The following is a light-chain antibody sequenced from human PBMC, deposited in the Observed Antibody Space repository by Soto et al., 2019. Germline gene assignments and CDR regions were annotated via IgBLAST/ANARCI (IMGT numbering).Light chain of an antibody. Sequence: QSALTQPASVSGSPGQSITLSCTGTSSDLGSYNLVSWYQQHPGKAPRLMIYEGSKRPSGISNRFSGFKSANTAYLTISGVQPEDEADYHCSSYTTIKTVVFGGGTKLTVL. CDR3: SSYTTIKTVV. CDR1: SSDLGSYNL. V-gene: IGLV2-14*02. J-gene: IGLJ2*01. CDR2: EGS.